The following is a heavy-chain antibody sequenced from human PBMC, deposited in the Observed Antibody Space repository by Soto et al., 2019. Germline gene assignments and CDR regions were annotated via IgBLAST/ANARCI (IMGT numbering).Heavy chain of an antibody. J-gene: IGHJ4*02. CDR1: GFTFDDYA. D-gene: IGHD3-9*01. Sequence: GGSLRLSCAASGFTFDDYAMHWVRQAPGKGLEWVAVIWYDGSNKYYADSVKGRFTISRDNSKNTLYLQMNSLRAEDTAVYYCAREGTRYFDWLLLFYFDYWGQGTLVTVSS. V-gene: IGHV3-33*08. CDR3: AREGTRYFDWLLLFYFDY. CDR2: IWYDGSNK.